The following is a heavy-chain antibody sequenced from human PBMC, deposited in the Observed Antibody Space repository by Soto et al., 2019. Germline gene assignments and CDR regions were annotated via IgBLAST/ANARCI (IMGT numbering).Heavy chain of an antibody. CDR1: GGSISSGDYY. V-gene: IGHV4-30-4*01. CDR2: IYYSGST. CDR3: ARAFSYGDSANNWFDP. Sequence: QVQLQESGPGLVKPSQTLSLTCTVSGGSISSGDYYWSWIRQPPGKGLEWIGYIYYSGSTYYNPSRKSRVTISVDTSKNQFSLKLSSVTAADTAVYYCARAFSYGDSANNWFDPWGQGTLVTVSS. J-gene: IGHJ5*02. D-gene: IGHD4-17*01.